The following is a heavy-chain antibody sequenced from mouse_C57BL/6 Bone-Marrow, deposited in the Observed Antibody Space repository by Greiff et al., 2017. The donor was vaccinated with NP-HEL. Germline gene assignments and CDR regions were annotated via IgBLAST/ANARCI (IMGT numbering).Heavy chain of an antibody. CDR1: GFSLTSYG. J-gene: IGHJ1*03. Sequence: VQLQESGPGLVQPSQSLSITCTVSGFSLTSYGVHWVRQSPGKGLEWLGVIWRGGSTDYNAAFMSRLSITKDNSQSQVFFKMNSLQADDTAIYYCAKKGGVADWYFDVWGTGTTVTVSS. CDR3: AKKGGVADWYFDV. V-gene: IGHV2-5*01. CDR2: IWRGGST. D-gene: IGHD1-1*02.